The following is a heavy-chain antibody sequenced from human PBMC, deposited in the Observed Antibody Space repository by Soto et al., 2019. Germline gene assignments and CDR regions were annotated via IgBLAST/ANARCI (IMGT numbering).Heavy chain of an antibody. V-gene: IGHV1-69*13. D-gene: IGHD2-8*02. CDR2: IIPIFGTA. Sequence: ASVKVSCKASGGTCSSYAISWVRQAPGQGLEWMGGIIPIFGTANYAQKFQGRVTITADESTSTAYMELSSLRSEDTAVYYCEGAGRAQDPRRRGEYYYGMDVWGQGNTVTV. CDR1: GGTCSSYA. J-gene: IGHJ6*02. CDR3: EGAGRAQDPRRRGEYYYGMDV.